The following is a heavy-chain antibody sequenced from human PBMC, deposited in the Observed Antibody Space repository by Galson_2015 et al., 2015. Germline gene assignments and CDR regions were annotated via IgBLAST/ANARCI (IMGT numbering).Heavy chain of an antibody. D-gene: IGHD5-18*01. Sequence: SLRLSCAASGFTFSSYGMHWVRQAPGKGLEWVAVISYDGSNKYYADSVKGRFTISRDNSKNTLYLQMNSLRAEDTAVYYCARDQRLTGYSYGYEDLNYGMDVWGQGTTVTVSS. V-gene: IGHV3-30*03. CDR1: GFTFSSYG. J-gene: IGHJ6*02. CDR3: ARDQRLTGYSYGYEDLNYGMDV. CDR2: ISYDGSNK.